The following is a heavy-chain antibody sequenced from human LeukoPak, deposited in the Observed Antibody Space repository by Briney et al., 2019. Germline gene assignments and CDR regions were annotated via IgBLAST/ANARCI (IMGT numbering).Heavy chain of an antibody. Sequence: PGGSLRLSCAASGFTFSSYSMNWVRQAPGKGLEWVSYISSSSSTIYYADSVKGRFSISRDNAKNSLYLQMNSLRAEDTAVYYCARSKGIVVVPAAMSYWGQGTLVTVSS. CDR2: ISSSSSTI. CDR1: GFTFSSYS. CDR3: ARSKGIVVVPAAMSY. D-gene: IGHD2-2*01. J-gene: IGHJ4*02. V-gene: IGHV3-48*04.